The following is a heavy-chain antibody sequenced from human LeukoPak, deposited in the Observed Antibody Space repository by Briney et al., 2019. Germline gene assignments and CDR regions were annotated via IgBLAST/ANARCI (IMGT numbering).Heavy chain of an antibody. J-gene: IGHJ5*02. CDR3: ARAYYDSSGYYYVRWFDP. CDR2: IYYSGST. V-gene: IGHV4-59*01. CDR1: GGSISSYY. Sequence: SETLSLTCTVSGGSISSYYWSWIRQPPGKGLEWIGYIYYSGSTNYNPSLKSRVTISVDTSKNQFSLKLSSVTASDTAVYYCARAYYDSSGYYYVRWFDPWGQGTLVTVSS. D-gene: IGHD3-22*01.